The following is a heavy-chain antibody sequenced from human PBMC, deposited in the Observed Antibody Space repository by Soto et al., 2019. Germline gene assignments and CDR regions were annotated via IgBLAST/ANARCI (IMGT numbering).Heavy chain of an antibody. J-gene: IGHJ4*02. Sequence: PSETLSLTGTASGDSISFYYWSRIRQPPGKRLEWIGYIYHSGCAMYNPSLKSRVSMSIDTSTSQFSLKLSSVTAADTAVYFCARGGGYSFGSLLDYCGVGTMVTVS. D-gene: IGHD5-18*01. CDR1: GDSISFYY. CDR2: IYHSGCA. V-gene: IGHV4-59*01. CDR3: ARGGGYSFGSLLDY.